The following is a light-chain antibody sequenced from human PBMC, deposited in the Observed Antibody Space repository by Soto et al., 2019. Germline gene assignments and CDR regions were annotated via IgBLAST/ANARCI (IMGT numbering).Light chain of an antibody. CDR1: QSLLHSNGYNY. CDR2: LGS. Sequence: DIVMTQSPLSLPVTPGEPASISCRSSQSLLHSNGYNYLDWYLQKPWQSPQLLIYLGSNRASGVTDRFSGSGSGTDFTLKISRVEAEDVGVYYCSGRLTFGGGTKVEIK. J-gene: IGKJ4*01. CDR3: SGRLT. V-gene: IGKV2-28*01.